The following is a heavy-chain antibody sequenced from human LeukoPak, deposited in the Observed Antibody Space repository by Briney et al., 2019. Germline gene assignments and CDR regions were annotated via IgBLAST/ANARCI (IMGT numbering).Heavy chain of an antibody. J-gene: IGHJ3*02. D-gene: IGHD3-22*01. CDR2: ISGSGGST. CDR1: GFTFSSYA. CDR3: AKEVQYYYDSSGYPDAFDI. V-gene: IGHV3-23*01. Sequence: GGSLRLSCAASGFTFSSYAMGWVRQAPGKGLEWVSAISGSGGSTYYADSVKGRFTISRDNSKNTLYLQMNSLRAEDTAVYYCAKEVQYYYDSSGYPDAFDIWGQGTMVTVSS.